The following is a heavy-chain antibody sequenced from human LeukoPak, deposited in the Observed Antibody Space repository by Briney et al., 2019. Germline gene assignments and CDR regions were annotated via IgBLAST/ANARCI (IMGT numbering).Heavy chain of an antibody. J-gene: IGHJ4*02. V-gene: IGHV3-21*01. Sequence: GGSLRLSCAASGFTFITYSMTWVRQAPGKGLEWVSSISSITSSYIHYADSVKGRFTISRDNVKNSLYLQMNSLRAEDTAVYYCARLGESTTDFDYWGQGTLVTVSS. D-gene: IGHD1-14*01. CDR3: ARLGESTTDFDY. CDR1: GFTFITYS. CDR2: ISSITSSYI.